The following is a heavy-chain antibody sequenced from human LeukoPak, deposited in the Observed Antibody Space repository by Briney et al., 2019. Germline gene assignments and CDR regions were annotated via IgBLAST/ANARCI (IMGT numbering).Heavy chain of an antibody. CDR1: GGSISSHY. V-gene: IGHV4-59*11. Sequence: PSETLSLTCTVSGGSISSHYWSWIRQPPGKGQEWIGYIYYSGSTNYNPSLKSRVTISVDTSKNQFSLKLSSVTAADTAVYFCARVGGYCSSTSCYYVSYYYYYMDVWGKGTTVTVSS. CDR2: IYYSGST. D-gene: IGHD2-2*01. J-gene: IGHJ6*03. CDR3: ARVGGYCSSTSCYYVSYYYYYMDV.